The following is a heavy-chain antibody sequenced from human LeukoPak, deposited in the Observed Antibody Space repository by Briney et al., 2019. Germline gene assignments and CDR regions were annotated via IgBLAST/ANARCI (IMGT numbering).Heavy chain of an antibody. D-gene: IGHD4-17*01. J-gene: IGHJ6*03. V-gene: IGHV3-23*01. CDR1: GFTFSSYA. CDR2: ISGSGGRT. CDR3: ANDYGDYLYYYVDV. Sequence: GGSLRLSCAASGFTFSSYAMSWVRQAPGKGLEWVSAISGSGGRTYYADSVKGRFTISRDNSKNTLYLQMNSLRAEDTAVYYCANDYGDYLYYYVDVWGKGTTVTVSS.